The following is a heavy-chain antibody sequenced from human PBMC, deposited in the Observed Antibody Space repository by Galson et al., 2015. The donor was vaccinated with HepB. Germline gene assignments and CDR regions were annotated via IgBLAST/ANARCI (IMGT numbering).Heavy chain of an antibody. V-gene: IGHV3-30*18. CDR3: AKGKRQWFRESLDY. CDR2: ISYDGSNK. D-gene: IGHD3-10*01. J-gene: IGHJ4*02. CDR1: GFTFSRYG. Sequence: SLRLSCAASGFTFSRYGMHWVRQAPGKGLEWVAVISYDGSNKYYADSVKGRFTISRDNSKSTLYLQMNSLRAEDTAVYYCAKGKRQWFRESLDYWGQGTLVTVSS.